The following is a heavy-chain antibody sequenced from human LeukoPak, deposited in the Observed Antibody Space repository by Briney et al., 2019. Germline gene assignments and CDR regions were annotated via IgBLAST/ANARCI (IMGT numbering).Heavy chain of an antibody. CDR2: IKYDGSKI. Sequence: GGSLRLSCETSGFIFSHYGIHWVRQVPGMGLEWVAFIKYDGSKIYYAESVQGRFTISRDNSKNNLFLQMTRMRPQDTAVYYCATDGIPSATALANWGQGTLVTVSS. CDR3: ATDGIPSATALAN. CDR1: GFIFSHYG. D-gene: IGHD2/OR15-2a*01. J-gene: IGHJ4*02. V-gene: IGHV3-30*02.